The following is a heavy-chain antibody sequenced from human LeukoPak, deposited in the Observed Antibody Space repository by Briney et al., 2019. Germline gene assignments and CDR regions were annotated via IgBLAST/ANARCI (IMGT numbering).Heavy chain of an antibody. Sequence: SETLSLTCTVSGGSISSGDYYWSWIRQPPGKGLEWIGYIYYSGSTNYNPSLKSRVTISVDRSKNQFSLKLSSVTAADTAVYYCAREVSSGWYGGTFDYWGQGTLVTVSS. CDR1: GGSISSGDYY. CDR2: IYYSGST. V-gene: IGHV4-61*08. D-gene: IGHD6-19*01. CDR3: AREVSSGWYGGTFDY. J-gene: IGHJ4*02.